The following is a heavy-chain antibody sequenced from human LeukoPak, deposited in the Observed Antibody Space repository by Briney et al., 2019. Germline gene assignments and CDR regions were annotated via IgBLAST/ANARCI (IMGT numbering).Heavy chain of an antibody. D-gene: IGHD3-10*01. CDR2: IYSDGDGGST. CDR1: GFTVSSKH. V-gene: IGHV3-53*01. Sequence: PGGSLRLSCAASGFTVSSKHMSWVRQAPGKGLEWVSVIYSDGDGGSTYYADSVKGRFTISRDNSKNTLYLQMNSLRAEDTAVYYCARDWSDYGSGKGEPFDCWGQGTLVTVSS. J-gene: IGHJ4*02. CDR3: ARDWSDYGSGKGEPFDC.